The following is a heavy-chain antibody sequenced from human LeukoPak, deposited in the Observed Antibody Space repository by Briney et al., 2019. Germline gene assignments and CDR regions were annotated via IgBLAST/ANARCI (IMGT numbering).Heavy chain of an antibody. J-gene: IGHJ6*03. D-gene: IGHD3-10*01. CDR1: GGSISSGGYY. CDR3: ARGGDWDYMDV. V-gene: IGHV4-30-2*01. CDR2: IYHSGST. Sequence: PSGTLSLTCTVSGGSISSGGYYWSWIRQPPGKGLEWIGYIYHSGSTYYNPSLKSRVTISVDRSKNQFSLKLSSVTAADTAVYYCARGGDWDYMDVWGKGTTVTVSS.